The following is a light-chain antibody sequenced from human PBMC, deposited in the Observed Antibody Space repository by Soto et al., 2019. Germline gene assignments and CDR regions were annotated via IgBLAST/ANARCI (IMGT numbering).Light chain of an antibody. Sequence: QSVLTQPPSASGTPGQRVTISCSGSGSSIGTNTVNWYRQLPGTAPKLLIYGDNQRTSGVPDRFSGSKSGTSASLAISGRQSADEAEYYCSAWDGSLNNVLFGGGTQLTVL. J-gene: IGLJ2*01. CDR2: GDN. V-gene: IGLV1-44*01. CDR1: GSSIGTNT. CDR3: SAWDGSLNNVL.